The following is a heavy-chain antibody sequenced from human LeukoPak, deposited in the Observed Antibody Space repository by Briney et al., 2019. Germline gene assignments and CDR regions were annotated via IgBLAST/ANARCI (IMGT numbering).Heavy chain of an antibody. V-gene: IGHV3-48*04. CDR2: ISSSGSTI. J-gene: IGHJ4*02. CDR3: ARGGWLGFFDY. Sequence: GGSLRLSCAASGFTFSSYGMSWVRQAPGKGLEWVSYISSSGSTIYYADSVKGRFTISRDNAKNSLYLQMNSLRAEDTAVYYCARGGWLGFFDYWGQGTLVTVSS. CDR1: GFTFSSYG. D-gene: IGHD6-19*01.